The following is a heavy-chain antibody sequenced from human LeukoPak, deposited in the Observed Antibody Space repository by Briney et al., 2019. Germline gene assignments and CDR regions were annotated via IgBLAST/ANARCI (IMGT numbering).Heavy chain of an antibody. CDR1: GYAFTRHY. Sequence: ASVKVSCKASGYAFTRHYMHWVRQAPGQGLEWMGLINPSGSSTIYAQKFQGRVTITSDMTTSTDYMELSSLRSEDTAVYYCARDNSVGDYAWWFDPWGQGTLVSVSS. CDR2: INPSGSST. J-gene: IGHJ5*02. D-gene: IGHD1-26*01. V-gene: IGHV1-46*01. CDR3: ARDNSVGDYAWWFDP.